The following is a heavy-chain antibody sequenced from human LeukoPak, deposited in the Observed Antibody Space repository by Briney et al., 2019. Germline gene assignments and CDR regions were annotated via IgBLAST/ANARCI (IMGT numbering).Heavy chain of an antibody. V-gene: IGHV1-2*02. Sequence: ASVKVSCKASGYTFTGYYMHWVRQAPGQGLEWMGWINPNSGGTNYAQKFQGGVTMTRDTSISTAYMELSRLRSDDTAVYYCARPRGYSSSDFDYWGQGTLVIVSS. CDR1: GYTFTGYY. CDR3: ARPRGYSSSDFDY. D-gene: IGHD6-6*01. CDR2: INPNSGGT. J-gene: IGHJ4*02.